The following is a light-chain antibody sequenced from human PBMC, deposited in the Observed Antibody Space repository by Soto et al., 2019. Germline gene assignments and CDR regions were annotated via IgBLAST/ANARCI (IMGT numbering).Light chain of an antibody. CDR3: NSYTPSSTYV. CDR2: DAS. Sequence: QSVLTQPASVSGSPGQSITISCTGTSSDVGSYNRVSWYQQPPGTAPKLIIYDASNRPSGVSIRFSGSKSGNTASLTISGLQAEDEADYFCNSYTPSSTYVFGTGTKVTGL. V-gene: IGLV2-14*01. CDR1: SSDVGSYNR. J-gene: IGLJ1*01.